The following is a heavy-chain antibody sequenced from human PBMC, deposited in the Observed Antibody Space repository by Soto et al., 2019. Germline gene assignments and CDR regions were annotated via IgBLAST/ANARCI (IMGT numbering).Heavy chain of an antibody. Sequence: EVQLVESGGGLVQPGGSLRLSCGVSGFTSRSYWMSWVRQAPGKGLEWVANINQGGSGEYYLDSVRGRFTISRDNAKNSLYLQMNSLRVDDTAMYFCARVRCSGGDCFYDYWGQGTLVTVSS. V-gene: IGHV3-7*03. CDR3: ARVRCSGGDCFYDY. CDR2: INQGGSGE. J-gene: IGHJ4*02. D-gene: IGHD2-21*02. CDR1: GFTSRSYW.